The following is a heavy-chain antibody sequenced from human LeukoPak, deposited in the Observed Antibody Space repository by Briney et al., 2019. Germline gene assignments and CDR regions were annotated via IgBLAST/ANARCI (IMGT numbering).Heavy chain of an antibody. D-gene: IGHD3-3*01. J-gene: IGHJ4*02. V-gene: IGHV3-23*01. CDR1: DFTFSNYV. CDR3: AIRTWEWGFFDY. Sequence: GGSLRLSCAASDFTFSNYVMSWVRQAPGKGLEWVSTLTGNGGSTYYADSVKGRFTISRDNSKNTLFLQMTRQRAEYTAVYYCAIRTWEWGFFDYWGQGTLVTVSS. CDR2: LTGNGGST.